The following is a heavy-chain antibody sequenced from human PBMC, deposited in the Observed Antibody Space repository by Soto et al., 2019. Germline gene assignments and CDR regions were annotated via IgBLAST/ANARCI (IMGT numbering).Heavy chain of an antibody. Sequence: QLQLVESGGGVVQPGRSLRLSCAASGFIFSSYGMHWVRQAPGKGLEWVAVIWYDGSDKYYADSVKGRFTISRDNSKNMLYLQMNSLRAEDTAVYYCAREQCSSTSCYWFYYGMDVWGQGTTVTVSS. J-gene: IGHJ6*02. D-gene: IGHD2-2*01. CDR3: AREQCSSTSCYWFYYGMDV. V-gene: IGHV3-33*01. CDR2: IWYDGSDK. CDR1: GFIFSSYG.